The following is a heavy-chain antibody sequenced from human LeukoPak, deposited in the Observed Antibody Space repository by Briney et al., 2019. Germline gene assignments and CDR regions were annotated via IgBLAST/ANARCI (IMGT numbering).Heavy chain of an antibody. D-gene: IGHD6-13*01. Sequence: GSLRLSCAASGFTFSSYWMNWARQPPGKGLEWIGEIYHSGSTNYNPSLKSRVTISVDKSKNQFSLKLSSVTAADTAVYYCARLWGSSWSAEYFQHWGQGTLVTVSS. J-gene: IGHJ1*01. CDR1: GFTFSSYW. V-gene: IGHV4-4*02. CDR3: ARLWGSSWSAEYFQH. CDR2: IYHSGST.